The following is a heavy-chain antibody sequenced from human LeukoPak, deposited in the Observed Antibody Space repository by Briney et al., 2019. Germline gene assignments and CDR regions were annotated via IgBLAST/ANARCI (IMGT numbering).Heavy chain of an antibody. V-gene: IGHV3-7*03. Sequence: GGSLRLSCAASGFTFSNYWMSWVRQAPGKGLEWVANIKQDGSEKYYVDSVKGRFTISRDNGKNSLYLQMNSLRAEDTAVYYCARKAYGLDVWGKGTTVTVSS. J-gene: IGHJ6*04. CDR3: ARKAYGLDV. CDR2: IKQDGSEK. CDR1: GFTFSNYW.